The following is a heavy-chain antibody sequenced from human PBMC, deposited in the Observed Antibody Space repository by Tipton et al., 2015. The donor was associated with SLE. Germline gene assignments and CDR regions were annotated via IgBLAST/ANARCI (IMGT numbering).Heavy chain of an antibody. CDR2: IYYSGTT. Sequence: TLSLTCTVSGGSITNTIYYWGWIRQPPGKGLEWIGTIYYSGTTYYNPSLKSRVTISVDTSRNQFSLNLNSVTAADTAVYYCARQRYGYSNFNYYYYYMDVWGKGTTVTVSS. CDR3: ARQRYGYSNFNYYYYYMDV. CDR1: GGSITNTIYY. J-gene: IGHJ6*03. D-gene: IGHD4-11*01. V-gene: IGHV4-39*01.